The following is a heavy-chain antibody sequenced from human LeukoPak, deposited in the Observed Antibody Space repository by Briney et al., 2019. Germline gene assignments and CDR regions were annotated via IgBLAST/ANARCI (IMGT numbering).Heavy chain of an antibody. CDR1: GGSFSGYY. D-gene: IGHD3-10*01. CDR3: ARGHRTIVMVRGVFIDY. Sequence: PSETLSLTCAVYGGSFSGYYWSWIRHPPGKGLEWIGEINHSGSTNYNPSLKSRVTISVDTSKNQFSLKLSSVTAADTAVYYCARGHRTIVMVRGVFIDYWGQGTLVTVSS. V-gene: IGHV4-34*01. CDR2: INHSGST. J-gene: IGHJ4*02.